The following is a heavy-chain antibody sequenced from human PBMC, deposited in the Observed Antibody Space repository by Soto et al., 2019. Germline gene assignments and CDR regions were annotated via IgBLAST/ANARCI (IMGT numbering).Heavy chain of an antibody. Sequence: SVKVSCKASGGTFSSYAISWVRQAPGQGLEWMGGIIPIFGTANYAQKFQGRVTITADESTSTAYMELSSLRSEDTAVYYCARDWKYYYDSSGYYDAFDIWGQGTMVTVSS. J-gene: IGHJ3*02. D-gene: IGHD3-22*01. CDR1: GGTFSSYA. V-gene: IGHV1-69*13. CDR3: ARDWKYYYDSSGYYDAFDI. CDR2: IIPIFGTA.